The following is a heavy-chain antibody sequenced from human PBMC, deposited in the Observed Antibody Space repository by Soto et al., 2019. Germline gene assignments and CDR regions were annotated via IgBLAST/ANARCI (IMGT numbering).Heavy chain of an antibody. CDR3: ARRLSRYPYDGDR. CDR2: IYYSGST. D-gene: IGHD3-3*01. V-gene: IGHV4-39*01. CDR1: GGSISSSSYY. J-gene: IGHJ5*02. Sequence: QLQLQESGPGLVKPSETLSLTCTVSGGSISSSSYYWGWIRQPPGKGLEWIGSIYYSGSTYYNPSLKSRVTISVDTSKNPFSLKLSSVTAADTAVYYCARRLSRYPYDGDRWGQGTLVTVSS.